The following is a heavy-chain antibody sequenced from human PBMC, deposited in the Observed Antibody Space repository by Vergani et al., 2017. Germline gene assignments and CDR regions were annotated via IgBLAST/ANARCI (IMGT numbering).Heavy chain of an antibody. CDR3: VRDRGLCAGGRCYTEAWDY. J-gene: IGHJ4*02. CDR2: ISFDGTNE. Sequence: QVQLVESGGNVVQSGTSLRLSCVVSGFALNRHAMYWVRQAPGNGLEWVVGISFDGTNEYYPDLVKGRFTISRDIAKNTLYLQVRSLRLEDTGVYHCVRDRGLCAGGRCYTEAWDYWGQGTPVTVSS. D-gene: IGHD2-2*02. CDR1: GFALNRHA. V-gene: IGHV3-30-3*01.